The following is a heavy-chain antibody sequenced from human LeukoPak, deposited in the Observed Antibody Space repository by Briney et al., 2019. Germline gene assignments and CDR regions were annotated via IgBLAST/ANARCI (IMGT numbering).Heavy chain of an antibody. V-gene: IGHV3-13*04. CDR1: GFTFSSYD. CDR3: ARGTYDSSGYPTDDAFDI. D-gene: IGHD3-22*01. CDR2: IGTAGDT. Sequence: GGSLRLSCAASGFTFSSYDMHWVRQATGKGLEWVSAIGTAGDTYYPGSVKGRLTISRENAKNSLYLQMNSLRAGDTAVYYCARGTYDSSGYPTDDAFDIWGQGTMVTVSS. J-gene: IGHJ3*02.